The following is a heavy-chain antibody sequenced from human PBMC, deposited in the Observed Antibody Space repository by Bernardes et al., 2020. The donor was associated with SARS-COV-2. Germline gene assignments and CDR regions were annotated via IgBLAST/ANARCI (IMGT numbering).Heavy chain of an antibody. CDR2: INTNTGNP. CDR3: ASGESHYYNMDV. J-gene: IGHJ6*03. V-gene: IGHV7-4-1*02. Sequence: ASVEVSCKASGSILNIYAISWVRQAPGQGLEWMGWINTNTGNPTYAQGFTGRYVFSLDTSVSTAYLQINRLKGEDTATYYCASGESHYYNMDVWGTGTSVTVSS. CDR1: GSILNIYA. D-gene: IGHD3-3*01.